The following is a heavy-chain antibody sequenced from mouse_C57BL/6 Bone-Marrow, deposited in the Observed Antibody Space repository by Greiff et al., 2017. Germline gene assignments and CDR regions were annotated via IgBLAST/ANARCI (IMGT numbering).Heavy chain of an antibody. CDR1: GYTFTSYW. Sequence: QVQLQQPGAELVMPGASVKLSCKASGYTFTSYWMHWVKQRPGQGLEWIGEIDPSDSYTNYNQKFKGKSTLTVDKSSSTAYMQLSSLTSEDSAVYYCARGYYGNYVFYDAMDYWGQGTSVTVSS. D-gene: IGHD2-1*01. J-gene: IGHJ4*01. V-gene: IGHV1-69*01. CDR3: ARGYYGNYVFYDAMDY. CDR2: IDPSDSYT.